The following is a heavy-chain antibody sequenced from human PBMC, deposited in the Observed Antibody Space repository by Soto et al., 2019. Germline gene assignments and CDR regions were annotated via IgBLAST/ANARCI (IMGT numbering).Heavy chain of an antibody. CDR1: GVSINNYY. J-gene: IGHJ4*02. D-gene: IGHD6-25*01. CDR3: AKVESGGHLDY. Sequence: SETLSLTCTVSGVSINNYYWTWIRQPPGKRLEWIGAIYYTGSTTYNPSLRSRVTFSVDTSKNQFSLSLTSVTAADTAVYFCAKVESGGHLDYWGQGTLVTVSS. CDR2: IYYTGST. V-gene: IGHV4-59*01.